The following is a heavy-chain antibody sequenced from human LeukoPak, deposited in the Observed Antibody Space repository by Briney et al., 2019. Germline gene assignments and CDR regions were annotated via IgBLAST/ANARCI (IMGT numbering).Heavy chain of an antibody. CDR1: GFTFSSYG. CDR3: AREPSFYGDYFGFDY. D-gene: IGHD4-17*01. CDR2: IWYDGSNK. Sequence: GGSLRLSCAASGFTFSSYGMHWVRQAPGKGLEWVAVIWYDGSNKYYADSVKGRFTISRDNSKNTLYLQMNSLRAEDTAAYYCAREPSFYGDYFGFDYWGQGTLVTVSS. V-gene: IGHV3-33*01. J-gene: IGHJ4*02.